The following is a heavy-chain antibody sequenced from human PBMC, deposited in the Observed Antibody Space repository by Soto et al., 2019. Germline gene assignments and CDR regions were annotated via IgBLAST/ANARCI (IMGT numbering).Heavy chain of an antibody. J-gene: IGHJ5*02. V-gene: IGHV4-59*12. CDR2: IYYSGST. D-gene: IGHD3-10*01. CDR3: ARESYGSGSYYINWFDP. CDR1: GGSISSYY. Sequence: SETLSLTCTVSGGSISSYYWSWIRQPPGKGLEWIGYIYYSGSTNYNPSLKSRVTISVDTSKNQFSLKLSSVTAADTAVYYCARESYGSGSYYINWFDPWGQGTLVTVS.